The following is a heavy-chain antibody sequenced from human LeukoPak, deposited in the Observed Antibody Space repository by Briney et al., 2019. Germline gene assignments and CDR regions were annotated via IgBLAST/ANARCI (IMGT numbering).Heavy chain of an antibody. CDR1: GYTFTSYD. V-gene: IGHV1-8*01. D-gene: IGHD1-26*01. J-gene: IGHJ4*02. CDR2: MNPNSGNT. Sequence: GASVKVSCKASGYTFTSYDINWVRQATGQGLEWMGWMNPNSGNTGYAQKFQGRVTMTRNTSISTAYMELSSLRSDDTAVYYCARDHLGSGSYSSGERVYWGQGTLVTVSS. CDR3: ARDHLGSGSYSSGERVY.